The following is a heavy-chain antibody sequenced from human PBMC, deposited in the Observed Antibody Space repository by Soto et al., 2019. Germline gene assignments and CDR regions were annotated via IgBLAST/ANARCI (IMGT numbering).Heavy chain of an antibody. CDR1: GGSISSSSYY. D-gene: IGHD2-8*01. V-gene: IGHV4-39*01. Sequence: QLQLQESGPGLVKPSETLSLTCTVSGGSISSSSYYWGWIRQPPGKGLEWIGSIDYSGSTYYNPSLKSRVTISVDTSKNQFSLKLSSVTAADTAVYYCARLYVAFYYYMDVWGKGTTVPVSS. CDR2: IDYSGST. CDR3: ARLYVAFYYYMDV. J-gene: IGHJ6*03.